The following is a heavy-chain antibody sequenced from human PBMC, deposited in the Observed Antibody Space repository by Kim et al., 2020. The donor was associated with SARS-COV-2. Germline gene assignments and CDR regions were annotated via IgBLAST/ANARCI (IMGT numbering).Heavy chain of an antibody. V-gene: IGHV4-39*07. CDR2: IYCSGST. CDR1: GGSISSSSYY. Sequence: SETLSLTCTVSGGSISSSSYYWGWIRQPPGKGLEWIGSIYCSGSTYYNPSLKSRVTISVDTSKNQFSLKLSSVTAADTSVYYCARSVIAVAGLPKNYYYG. J-gene: IGHJ6*01. CDR3: ARSVIAVAGLPKNYYYG. D-gene: IGHD6-19*01.